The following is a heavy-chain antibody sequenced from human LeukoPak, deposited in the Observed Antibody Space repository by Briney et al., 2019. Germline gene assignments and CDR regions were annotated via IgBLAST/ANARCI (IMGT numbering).Heavy chain of an antibody. CDR2: ISWNSGSI. CDR3: AKDSLSGSYYYTFDY. V-gene: IGHV3-9*01. D-gene: IGHD1-26*01. J-gene: IGHJ4*02. Sequence: QAGGSLRLSCAASGFTFSSYGMHWVRQAPGKGLEWVSGISWNSGSIGYADSVKGRFTISRDNAKNSLYLQMNSLRAEDTALYYCAKDSLSGSYYYTFDYWGQGTLVTVSS. CDR1: GFTFSSYG.